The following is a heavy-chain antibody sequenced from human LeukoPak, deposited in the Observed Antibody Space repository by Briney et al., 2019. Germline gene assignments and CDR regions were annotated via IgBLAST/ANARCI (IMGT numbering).Heavy chain of an antibody. V-gene: IGHV4-61*02. CDR2: IYTSGST. CDR1: GGSISSGSYY. CDR3: ARAPVSYDILTGHYFDY. J-gene: IGHJ4*02. Sequence: SQTLSLICTVSGGSISSGSYYWSWIRQPAGKGLEWIGRIYTSGSTNYNPSLKSRVTISVDTSKYQFSLKLSSVTAADTAVYYCARAPVSYDILTGHYFDYWGQGTLVTVSS. D-gene: IGHD3-9*01.